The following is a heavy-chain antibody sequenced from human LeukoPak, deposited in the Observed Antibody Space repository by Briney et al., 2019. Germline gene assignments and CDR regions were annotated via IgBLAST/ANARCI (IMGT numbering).Heavy chain of an antibody. CDR2: IYHSGST. V-gene: IGHV4-59*01. Sequence: SETLSLTCTLSGGSISTYYWSWIRQPPGKGLEWIGYIYHSGSTNYNPPLTSRVTISVDTSKTQFPLKLRSVTAADTAVYYCARGGGYASPIVYWGQGALVTVSS. J-gene: IGHJ4*02. CDR3: ARGGGYASPIVY. D-gene: IGHD5-12*01. CDR1: GGSISTYY.